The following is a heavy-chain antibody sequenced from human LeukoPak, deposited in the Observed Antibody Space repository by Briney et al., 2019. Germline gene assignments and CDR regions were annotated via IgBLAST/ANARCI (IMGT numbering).Heavy chain of an antibody. CDR2: IKSKTDGGTT. V-gene: IGHV3-15*01. J-gene: IGHJ4*02. Sequence: KPGGSLRLSCTASGFTFSNAWMTWVRRSLGKGLEWVGRIKSKTDGGTTDFAAPVKGRFTISRDDSKNTLYLQMNSLKTDDTAVYYCATRAGSFSSNYWGQGTLVTVSS. CDR3: ATRAGSFSSNY. CDR1: GFTFSNAW. D-gene: IGHD2-15*01.